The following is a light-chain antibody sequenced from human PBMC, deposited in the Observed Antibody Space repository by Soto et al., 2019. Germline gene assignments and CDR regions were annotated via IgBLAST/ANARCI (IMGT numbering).Light chain of an antibody. V-gene: IGLV6-57*02. CDR3: QSWGASGYV. Sequence: NFMLTQPHSVSESPGRTVTISCTGSSGSIASHYVQWYQQRPGSAPTTVIYENNQRPSGVPDRFSGSGSIDSSSKFAFLSISGLQTEDEADYYCQSWGASGYVFGTGTKLTVL. J-gene: IGLJ1*01. CDR1: SGSIASHY. CDR2: ENN.